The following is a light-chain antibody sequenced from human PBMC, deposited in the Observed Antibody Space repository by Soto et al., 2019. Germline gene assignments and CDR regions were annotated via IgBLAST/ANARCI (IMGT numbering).Light chain of an antibody. Sequence: EIVLTQSPATLSLSPGERATLSCRASQSISSYLAWYQQKPDQAPRRLIYDASNRATGIPARFSGSGSGTDFTLTISSLEPEDFGVYYCHQRSSWPFTFGPGTKVDIK. CDR2: DAS. J-gene: IGKJ3*01. V-gene: IGKV3-11*01. CDR3: HQRSSWPFT. CDR1: QSISSY.